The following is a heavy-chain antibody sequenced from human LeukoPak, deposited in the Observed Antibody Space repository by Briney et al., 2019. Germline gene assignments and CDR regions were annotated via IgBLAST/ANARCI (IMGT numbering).Heavy chain of an antibody. D-gene: IGHD6-13*01. CDR1: GYSFTSHW. J-gene: IGHJ4*02. CDR3: ARHVRAYSSSWYFDY. V-gene: IGHV5-10-1*01. Sequence: GESLRISCKGSGYSFTSHWISWVRQMPGKGLEWVGRIAPSDSYTNYSPSFQGHVTISADKSINTAYLQWSSLKASDTAMYYCARHVRAYSSSWYFDYWGQGTLVTVSS. CDR2: IAPSDSYT.